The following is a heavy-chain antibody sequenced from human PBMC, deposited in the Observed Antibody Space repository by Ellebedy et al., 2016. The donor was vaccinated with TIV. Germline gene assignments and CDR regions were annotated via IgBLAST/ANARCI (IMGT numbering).Heavy chain of an antibody. J-gene: IGHJ6*02. CDR2: ISSSGSTI. D-gene: IGHD3-16*01. V-gene: IGHV3-11*01. Sequence: GESLKISXAASGFTFSDYYMSWIRQAPGKGLEWVSYISSSGSTIYYADSVKGRFTISRDNAKNSLYLQMNSLRAEDTALYYCARAHLMRAMDVWGQGTTVTVSS. CDR3: ARAHLMRAMDV. CDR1: GFTFSDYY.